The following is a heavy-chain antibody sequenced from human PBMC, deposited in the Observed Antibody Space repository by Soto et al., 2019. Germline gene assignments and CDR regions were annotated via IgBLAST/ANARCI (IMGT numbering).Heavy chain of an antibody. J-gene: IGHJ4*02. CDR3: ARGPAPSGWYYFDY. CDR1: GGSISSGGYY. Sequence: QVQLQESGPGLVKPSQTLSLTCTVSGGSISSGGYYWSWLRQHPGKGLEWIGYIYYSGSTYYNPSLKSRVTISVDTSKNQFSLKLSSVTAADTAVYYCARGPAPSGWYYFDYWGQGTLVTVSS. CDR2: IYYSGST. V-gene: IGHV4-31*03. D-gene: IGHD6-19*01.